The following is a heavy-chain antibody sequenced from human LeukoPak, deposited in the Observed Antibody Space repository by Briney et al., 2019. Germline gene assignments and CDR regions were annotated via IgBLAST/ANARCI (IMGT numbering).Heavy chain of an antibody. Sequence: GASVKVSCKASGYTFTGYYMHWVRQAPGQGLEWMGWINPNSGGTNYAQKFQGRVTMTRDTSISTAYMELSRLRSDDTAVYYCARGRFLEWLFTPPYYFDYWGQGTLVTVSS. D-gene: IGHD3-3*01. V-gene: IGHV1-2*02. CDR1: GYTFTGYY. CDR3: ARGRFLEWLFTPPYYFDY. CDR2: INPNSGGT. J-gene: IGHJ4*02.